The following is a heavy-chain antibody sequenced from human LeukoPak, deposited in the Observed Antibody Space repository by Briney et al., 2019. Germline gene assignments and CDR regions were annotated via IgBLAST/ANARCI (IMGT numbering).Heavy chain of an antibody. J-gene: IGHJ4*02. CDR2: INTDGSST. D-gene: IGHD1-26*01. Sequence: GGSLRLSCAASGFTFSTYWMHWVRQAPGKGLVWVSHINTDGSSTNYADSVKGRFTISRDNAKNSLYLQMNSLRAEDTAVYYCARGTWELPFDYWGQGTLVTVSS. V-gene: IGHV3-74*01. CDR1: GFTFSTYW. CDR3: ARGTWELPFDY.